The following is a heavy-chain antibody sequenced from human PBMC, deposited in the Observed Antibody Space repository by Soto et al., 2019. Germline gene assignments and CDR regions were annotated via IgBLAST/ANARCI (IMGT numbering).Heavy chain of an antibody. V-gene: IGHV3-33*01. D-gene: IGHD6-6*01. CDR2: IWFDATIE. Sequence: QVQLVESGGGVVQPGRSLRLSCAASGFTFSSYDIHWVRQAPGKGLEWVASIWFDATIENYADSVKGRFTISRDNSKDTVYLQMSSLRVEDTAIYYCARPGGQLGPFDNWGQGTLVTVSS. CDR3: ARPGGQLGPFDN. J-gene: IGHJ4*02. CDR1: GFTFSSYD.